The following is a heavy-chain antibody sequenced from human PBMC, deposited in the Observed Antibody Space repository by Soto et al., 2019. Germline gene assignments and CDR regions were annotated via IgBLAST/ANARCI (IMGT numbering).Heavy chain of an antibody. D-gene: IGHD1-7*01. CDR2: ISAYNGNT. J-gene: IGHJ5*02. V-gene: IGHV1-18*04. CDR3: ARDLPSPTGTLNTS. CDR1: GYTFTSYG. Sequence: ASVKVSCKASGYTFTSYGISWVRQAPGQGLEWMGWISAYNGNTNYAQKLQGRVTMTTDTSTSTAYMELRSLRSDDTAVYYCARDLPSPTGTLNTSWGQGTLVTVSS.